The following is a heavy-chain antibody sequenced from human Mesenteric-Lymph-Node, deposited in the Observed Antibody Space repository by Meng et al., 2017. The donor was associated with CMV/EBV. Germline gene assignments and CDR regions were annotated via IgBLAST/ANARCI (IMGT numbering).Heavy chain of an antibody. D-gene: IGHD3-22*01. CDR1: GYTFAAYY. Sequence: ASVKVSCKASGYTFAAYYIHWVRQAPGQGLEWMGWINPNSGGTNYAQKFQGRVTMTRDTSITTAYMDLSRLTSDDTAVYYCARDEGYDVSGYYYFDYWGQGTLVTVSS. V-gene: IGHV1-2*02. J-gene: IGHJ4*02. CDR3: ARDEGYDVSGYYYFDY. CDR2: INPNSGGT.